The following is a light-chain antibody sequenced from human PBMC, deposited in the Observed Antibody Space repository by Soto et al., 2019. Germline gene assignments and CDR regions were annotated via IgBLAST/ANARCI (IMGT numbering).Light chain of an antibody. V-gene: IGKV3-20*01. CDR1: QSVASGY. J-gene: IGKJ1*01. CDR2: GAS. Sequence: ETVLTQSPGTLSLSAGERATLSCRASQSVASGYLVWYQQKPGQTPTVLIYGASTGAAGIPDRFSGSGSGTDFTLTISRLEPEDFAVYYCQLYERSPAFGQGTKVDIK. CDR3: QLYERSPA.